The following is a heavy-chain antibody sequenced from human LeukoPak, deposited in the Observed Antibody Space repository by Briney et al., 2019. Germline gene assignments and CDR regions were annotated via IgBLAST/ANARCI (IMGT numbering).Heavy chain of an antibody. CDR2: IKQDGSEK. D-gene: IGHD4-11*01. J-gene: IGHJ5*02. CDR3: ARDSGSKRGFDP. Sequence: GGSLRLSCAASGSTFSSYWMSWVRQAPGKGLEWVANIKQDGSEKYYVDSVKGRFTISRDNAKNSLYLQMNSLRAEDTAVYYCARDSGSKRGFDPWGQGTLVTVSS. V-gene: IGHV3-7*01. CDR1: GSTFSSYW.